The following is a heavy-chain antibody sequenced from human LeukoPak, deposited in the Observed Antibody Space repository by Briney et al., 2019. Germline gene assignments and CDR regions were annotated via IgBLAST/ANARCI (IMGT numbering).Heavy chain of an antibody. V-gene: IGHV4-4*07. Sequence: SETLSLTCTVSGGSISSYYWSWIRQPAGKGLEWIGRIYTSGSTNYNPSLKSRVTMSVDTSKNQFSLKLSSVTAADTAVYYCARELVITMVRGVIDYFDYWGQGTLVTVSS. J-gene: IGHJ4*02. CDR1: GGSISSYY. CDR2: IYTSGST. D-gene: IGHD3-10*01. CDR3: ARELVITMVRGVIDYFDY.